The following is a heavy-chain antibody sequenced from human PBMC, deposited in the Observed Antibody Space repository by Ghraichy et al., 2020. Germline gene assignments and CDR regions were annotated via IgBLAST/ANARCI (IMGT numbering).Heavy chain of an antibody. J-gene: IGHJ6*03. CDR1: GGSFSAYY. Sequence: SETLSLTCAVYGGSFSAYYWTWIRQPPGKGLEWIGEVHHSESTNYNPSLKSRVTISVDTSRNQFSLRLSSVTAADTAVYYCARGPQLNYYDIWTGYSNHYSMDVWRKGTTLTFSS. D-gene: IGHD3-9*01. V-gene: IGHV4-34*01. CDR2: VHHSEST. CDR3: ARGPQLNYYDIWTGYSNHYSMDV.